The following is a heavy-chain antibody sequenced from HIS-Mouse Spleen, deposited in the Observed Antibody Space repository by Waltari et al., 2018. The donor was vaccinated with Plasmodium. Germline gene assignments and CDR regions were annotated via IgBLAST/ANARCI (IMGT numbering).Heavy chain of an antibody. D-gene: IGHD6-13*01. CDR1: GFTFSSYS. CDR2: ISSSSSYI. V-gene: IGHV3-21*01. CDR3: ARESSSSWYFDY. J-gene: IGHJ4*02. Sequence: AASGFTFSSYSMNWVRQAPGKVLEWVSSISSSSSYIYYADSVKGRFTISRDNAKNSLYLQMNSLRAEDTAVYYCARESSSSWYFDYWGQGTLVTVSS.